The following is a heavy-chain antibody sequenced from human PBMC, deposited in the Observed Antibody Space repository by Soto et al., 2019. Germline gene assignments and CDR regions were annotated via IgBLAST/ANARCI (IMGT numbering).Heavy chain of an antibody. CDR1: GGSLKTYS. V-gene: IGHV4-4*07. D-gene: IGHD6-19*01. Sequence: SDTLFLTCNVSGGSLKTYSWNWIRQPAGKGLEWIGRIYSSGSTTYNPSINSRVTMSVDTSKNQFSLNLSSVTAADTALYYCARITSNSRAYVLDLWGRGTLV. J-gene: IGHJ2*01. CDR3: ARITSNSRAYVLDL. CDR2: IYSSGST.